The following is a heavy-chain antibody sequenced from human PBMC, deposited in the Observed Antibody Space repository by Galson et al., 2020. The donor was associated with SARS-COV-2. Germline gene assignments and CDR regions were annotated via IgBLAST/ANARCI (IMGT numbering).Heavy chain of an antibody. D-gene: IGHD4-17*01. CDR3: AREAFPEGAEAPLGRLFGRSVTTKKGFDY. J-gene: IGHJ4*02. CDR1: GFTFTSYN. CDR2: ISNDGSSK. Sequence: GGSLRLSCAASGFTFTSYNMHWVRQAPGRGLEWVAVISNDGSSKYYADSVQGRFTISRDNSKNTLFLQLNSLRGDDTAVYYCAREAFPEGAEAPLGRLFGRSVTTKKGFDYGGQGTLVTVSA. V-gene: IGHV3-30-3*01.